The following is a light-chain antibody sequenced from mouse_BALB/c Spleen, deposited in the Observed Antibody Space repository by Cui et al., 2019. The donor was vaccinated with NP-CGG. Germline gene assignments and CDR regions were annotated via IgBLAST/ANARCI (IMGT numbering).Light chain of an antibody. CDR1: TGTVTTSNY. Sequence: QAVVSQASVLTTSPGETVTLTCRSSTGTVTTSNYANWVQEKPDHLFTGLIGGTNNRAPGVPARFSSFLIGDKAALTITGAQTEDEAIYFCALWYSNHWVFGGGTKLTVL. CDR3: ALWYSNHWV. J-gene: IGLJ1*01. V-gene: IGLV1*01. CDR2: GTN.